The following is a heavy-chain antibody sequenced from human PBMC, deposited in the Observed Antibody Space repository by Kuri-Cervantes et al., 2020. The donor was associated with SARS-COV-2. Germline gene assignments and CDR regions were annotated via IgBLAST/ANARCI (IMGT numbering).Heavy chain of an antibody. V-gene: IGHV3-74*01. J-gene: IGHJ6*02. Sequence: GESLKISCAASGFTFSGHWIHWVRQAPGKGLVWVSRINPDGSYTNNADSVKGRFTISRDNSKNTLYLQMNSLRAEDTAVYYCAKGVYYDFWSGYYDYYYGMDVWGQGTTVTVSS. D-gene: IGHD3-3*01. CDR3: AKGVYYDFWSGYYDYYYGMDV. CDR1: GFTFSGHW. CDR2: INPDGSYT.